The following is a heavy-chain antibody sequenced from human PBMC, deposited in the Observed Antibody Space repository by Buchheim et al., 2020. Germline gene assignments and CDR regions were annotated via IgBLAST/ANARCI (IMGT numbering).Heavy chain of an antibody. V-gene: IGHV4-34*01. CDR2: INHSGST. CDR3: ASTSSYGDYAFDI. D-gene: IGHD4-17*01. Sequence: QVQLQQWGAGLLKPSEALSLTCAVYGGSFSGYYWSWIRQPPGKGLEWIGEINHSGSTNYNPSLKSRVTISVDTSKNQFSLKLSSVTAADTAVYYCASTSSYGDYAFDIWGQGT. J-gene: IGHJ3*02. CDR1: GGSFSGYY.